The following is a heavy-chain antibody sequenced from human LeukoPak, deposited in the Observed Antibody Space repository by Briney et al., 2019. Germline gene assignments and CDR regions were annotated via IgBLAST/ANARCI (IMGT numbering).Heavy chain of an antibody. J-gene: IGHJ4*02. D-gene: IGHD3-10*01. CDR3: ARASGPFDY. CDR2: IWNDGSNK. CDR1: GFTFGIYG. V-gene: IGHV3-33*01. Sequence: GGSRRLSCVPSGFTFGIYGMHWVRQVPGRGLEWVAVIWNDGSNKYYADSVKGRFTISRDNSKNTLYLQMNSLRAEDTAVYSCARASGPFDYWGQGTLVTVSS.